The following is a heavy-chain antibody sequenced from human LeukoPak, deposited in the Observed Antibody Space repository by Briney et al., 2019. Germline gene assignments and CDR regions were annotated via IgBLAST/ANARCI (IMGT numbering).Heavy chain of an antibody. Sequence: PSETLSLTCTVSGGSISSGSYYWSWIRQPAGKGLEWIGRIYTSGSTNYNPSLKSRVTISVDTSKNQFSLKLTSVTAADTAVYYCARGSYGGNPAGYWGQGTLVTVSS. CDR2: IYTSGST. D-gene: IGHD4-23*01. CDR3: ARGSYGGNPAGY. J-gene: IGHJ4*02. CDR1: GGSISSGSYY. V-gene: IGHV4-61*02.